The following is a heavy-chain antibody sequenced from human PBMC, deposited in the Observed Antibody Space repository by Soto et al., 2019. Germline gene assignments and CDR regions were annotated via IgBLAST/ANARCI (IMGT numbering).Heavy chain of an antibody. V-gene: IGHV4-34*01. Sequence: SETLSLTCAVYGGSFSGYYWSWIRQPPGKGLEWIGEINHSGSTNYNPSLKSRVTISVDTSKNQFSLKLSSVTAADTAVYYCARKRNYYDSSGYRSGNWFDPWGQGTLVTVSS. CDR3: ARKRNYYDSSGYRSGNWFDP. CDR1: GGSFSGYY. CDR2: INHSGST. J-gene: IGHJ5*02. D-gene: IGHD3-22*01.